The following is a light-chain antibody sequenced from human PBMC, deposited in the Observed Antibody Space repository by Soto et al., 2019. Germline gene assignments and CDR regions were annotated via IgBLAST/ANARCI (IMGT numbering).Light chain of an antibody. CDR1: EDIGFS. CDR2: GAL. Sequence: EIVVTQSPATLSASPGDTVTISCRTTEDIGFSLAWYQHLPGQPPRLLIYGALARATSAPVRFSGSGFGTDFTLTISGLQAEDFVVYFCHQYSKWPPMTFGQGTRVEI. CDR3: HQYSKWPPMT. J-gene: IGKJ1*01. V-gene: IGKV3-15*01.